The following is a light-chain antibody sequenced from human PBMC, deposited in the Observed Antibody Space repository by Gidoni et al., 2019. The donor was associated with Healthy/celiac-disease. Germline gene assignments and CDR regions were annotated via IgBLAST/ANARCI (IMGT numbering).Light chain of an antibody. J-gene: IGLJ2*01. V-gene: IGLV2-23*01. CDR3: CSYAGSSSVV. Sequence: QSALTQPASASVSPGQSITISCTGTSSDVGSYNLLSWYQQHPGKAPKLMIYEGSKRPSGVSKRFSGSKSGNTASLTISGLQAEDEADYYCCSYAGSSSVVFGGGTKLTVL. CDR1: SSDVGSYNL. CDR2: EGS.